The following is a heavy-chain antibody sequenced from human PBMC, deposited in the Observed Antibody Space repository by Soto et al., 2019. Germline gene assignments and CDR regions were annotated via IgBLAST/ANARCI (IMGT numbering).Heavy chain of an antibody. CDR1: GFTFSSYS. CDR2: ISSGGSYI. J-gene: IGHJ4*02. CDR3: ARVRGPYCSGGSCYSEFDY. V-gene: IGHV3-21*01. Sequence: PGWSLRLSCAASGFTFSSYSMNWVRQAPGKGLEWVSAISSGGSYIYYADSLKGRFTISRDNAKNSLYLQMNSLRVEDTAVYYCARVRGPYCSGGSCYSEFDYWGQGILVTVSS. D-gene: IGHD2-15*01.